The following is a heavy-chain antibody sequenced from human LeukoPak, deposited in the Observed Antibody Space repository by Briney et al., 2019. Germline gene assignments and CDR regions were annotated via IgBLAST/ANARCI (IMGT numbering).Heavy chain of an antibody. J-gene: IGHJ5*02. D-gene: IGHD5-12*01. Sequence: ASVKVSCKASGYTFIGYYIHWVRQAPGQGLEWMGWIYPNSGGTNYAQKFQGRVTMTRDTSISTAYMELSRLRSDDTAVYYCARDRGYDFGAFDPWGQGTLITVSS. CDR1: GYTFIGYY. V-gene: IGHV1-2*02. CDR3: ARDRGYDFGAFDP. CDR2: IYPNSGGT.